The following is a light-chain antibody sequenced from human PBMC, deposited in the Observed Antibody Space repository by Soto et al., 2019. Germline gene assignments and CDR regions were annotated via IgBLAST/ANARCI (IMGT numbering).Light chain of an antibody. J-gene: IGKJ1*01. CDR3: QQYNNFPQT. CDR2: GAF. Sequence: EIVMTQSPATLSVSPGERATLSCRASQSVSSNLAWYKQKPGQAPRLLIYGAFTRATGIPARFSGSGSGTEFTLTISSLQSEDFAVYYCQQYNNFPQTFGQGTKVEIK. CDR1: QSVSSN. V-gene: IGKV3-15*01.